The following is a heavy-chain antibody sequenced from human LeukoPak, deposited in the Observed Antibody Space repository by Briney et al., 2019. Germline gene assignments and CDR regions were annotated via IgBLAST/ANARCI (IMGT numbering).Heavy chain of an antibody. D-gene: IGHD3-10*01. Sequence: GASVKISCKASGYTFTSYDINWVRQATGQGLEWMGWMNPNSGNTGYAQKFQGRVTMTRNTSISTAYMELSSLRSEDTAVYYCASSKAVVRGVNRGNWFDPWGQGTLVTVSS. CDR1: GYTFTSYD. CDR2: MNPNSGNT. V-gene: IGHV1-8*01. J-gene: IGHJ5*02. CDR3: ASSKAVVRGVNRGNWFDP.